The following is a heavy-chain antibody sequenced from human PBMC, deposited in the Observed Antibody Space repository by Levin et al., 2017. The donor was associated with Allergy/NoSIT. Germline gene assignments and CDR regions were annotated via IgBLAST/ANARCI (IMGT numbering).Heavy chain of an antibody. CDR3: ARDLWDCSGGSCYTDYYYYYYMDV. CDR2: INTNTGNP. J-gene: IGHJ6*03. D-gene: IGHD2-15*01. Sequence: ASVKVSCKASGYTFTSYAMNWVRQAPGQGLEWMGWINTNTGNPTYAQGFTGRFVFSLDTSVSTAYLQISSLKAEDTAVYYCARDLWDCSGGSCYTDYYYYYYMDVWGKGTTVTVSS. V-gene: IGHV7-4-1*02. CDR1: GYTFTSYA.